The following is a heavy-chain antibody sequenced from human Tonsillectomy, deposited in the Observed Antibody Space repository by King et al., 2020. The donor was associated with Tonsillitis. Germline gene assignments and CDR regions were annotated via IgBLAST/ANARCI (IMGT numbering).Heavy chain of an antibody. D-gene: IGHD3-3*01. Sequence: VQLVESGPEVKKAGESLRISCKGSGYIFTSQWISWVRQKSGKGLEWMGRVDPTDSYANYNPSFQGHVTISSDKSSNTAYLQWNSLKASDTAMYYCLRANTSRVDWGQGTLVTVSS. CDR1: GYIFTSQW. V-gene: IGHV5-10-1*01. CDR3: LRANTSRVD. CDR2: VDPTDSYA. J-gene: IGHJ4*02.